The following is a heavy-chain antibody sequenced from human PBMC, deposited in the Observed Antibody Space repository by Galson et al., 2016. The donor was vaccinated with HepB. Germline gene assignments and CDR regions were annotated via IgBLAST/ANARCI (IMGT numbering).Heavy chain of an antibody. CDR3: AREQSSSWSPFDY. D-gene: IGHD6-13*01. Sequence: SVKVSCKASGYTFTTSGISWVRQAPGEGLEWMGWVRVFDGHTDYAQKFQDRVSMTTDTSTNTAYMELRSLRYDDTAIYFCAREQSSSWSPFDYWGQGTLVAVSS. CDR1: GYTFTTSG. CDR2: VRVFDGHT. J-gene: IGHJ4*02. V-gene: IGHV1-18*01.